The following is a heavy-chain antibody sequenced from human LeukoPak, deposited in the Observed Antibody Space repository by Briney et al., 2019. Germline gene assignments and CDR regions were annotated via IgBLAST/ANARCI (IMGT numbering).Heavy chain of an antibody. Sequence: PSEALSLTCAVYGGSSSGYYWSWIRQPPGKGLEWIGEINHSGSTNYNPSLKSRVTISVDTSKNQFSLKLSSVTAADTAVYYCARGGRVGGSYFYWGQGTLVTVSS. D-gene: IGHD1-26*01. CDR2: INHSGST. CDR3: ARGGRVGGSYFY. V-gene: IGHV4-34*01. J-gene: IGHJ4*02. CDR1: GGSSSGYY.